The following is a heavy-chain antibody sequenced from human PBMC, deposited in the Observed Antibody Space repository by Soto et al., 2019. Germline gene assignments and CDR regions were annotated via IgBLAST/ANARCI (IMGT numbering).Heavy chain of an antibody. D-gene: IGHD5-12*01. CDR3: ARVPPIVATAQTVA. J-gene: IGHJ5*02. CDR2: IYNSGST. V-gene: IGHV4-61*01. Sequence: SETLSLTCTVSGGSVSTANYFWSWIRQAPGKGLEWIGYIYNSGSTNGNPSLNSRVTISVDTSRTQFSLKLSSVTAADTAVYYCARVPPIVATAQTVAWGQGTLVTVSS. CDR1: GGSVSTANYF.